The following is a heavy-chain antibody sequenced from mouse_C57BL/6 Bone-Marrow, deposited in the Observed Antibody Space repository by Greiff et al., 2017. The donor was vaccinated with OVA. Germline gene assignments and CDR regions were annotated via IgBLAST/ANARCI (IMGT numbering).Heavy chain of an antibody. CDR2: ISNGGGST. Sequence: EVNVVESGGGLVQPGGSLKLSCAASGFTFSDYYMYWVRQTPEKRLEWVAYISNGGGSTYYPDTVKGRFTISRDNAKNTLYLQMSRLKSEDTAMYYCARHPGYDYDREGIDYWGQGTTLTVSS. V-gene: IGHV5-12*01. D-gene: IGHD2-4*01. CDR1: GFTFSDYY. J-gene: IGHJ2*01. CDR3: ARHPGYDYDREGIDY.